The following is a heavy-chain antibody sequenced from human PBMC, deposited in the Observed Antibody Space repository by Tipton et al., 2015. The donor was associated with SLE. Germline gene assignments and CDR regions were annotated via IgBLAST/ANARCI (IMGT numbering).Heavy chain of an antibody. J-gene: IGHJ6*04. D-gene: IGHD4-17*01. V-gene: IGHV4-30-4*01. CDR3: ARSGYTVTYGMDV. Sequence: LRLSCTVSGGSISSGDYYWSWIRQPPGKGLEWIGYIYYSGSTYYNPSLKSRVTISVDTSKNQFSLKLSSVTAADTAVYYCARSGYTVTYGMDVWGKGTTVTVSS. CDR2: IYYSGST. CDR1: GGSISSGDYY.